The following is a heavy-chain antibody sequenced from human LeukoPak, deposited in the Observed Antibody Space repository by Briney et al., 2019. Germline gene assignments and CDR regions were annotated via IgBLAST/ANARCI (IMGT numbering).Heavy chain of an antibody. D-gene: IGHD6-13*01. CDR2: ISSSSSYI. V-gene: IGHV3-21*01. CDR1: EFSVGSNY. CDR3: ARDVYSSSWNDLLYYYYMDV. Sequence: GGSLRLSCAASEFSVGSNYMTWVRQAPGKGLEWVSSISSSSSYIYYADSVKGRFTISRDNAKNSLYLQMNSLRAEDTAVYYCARDVYSSSWNDLLYYYYMDVWGKGPTVTVSS. J-gene: IGHJ6*03.